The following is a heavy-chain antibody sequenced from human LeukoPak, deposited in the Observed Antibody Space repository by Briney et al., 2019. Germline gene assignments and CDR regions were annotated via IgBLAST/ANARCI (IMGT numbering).Heavy chain of an antibody. CDR3: AKGGAVSSKSITLVRGTRRYYYYMDV. CDR1: GFTFSNYA. Sequence: GGSLRLSCAASGFTFSNYAMNWVRQAPGKGLEWVSAISGSFSTYYADSVKGRFTISRNNSKNTLYLQMNSLRAEDTAVYYCAKGGAVSSKSITLVRGTRRYYYYMDVWGKGTTVTISS. V-gene: IGHV3-23*01. CDR2: ISGSFST. D-gene: IGHD3-10*01. J-gene: IGHJ6*03.